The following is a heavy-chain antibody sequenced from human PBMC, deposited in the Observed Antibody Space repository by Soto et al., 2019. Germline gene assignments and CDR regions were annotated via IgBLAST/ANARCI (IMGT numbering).Heavy chain of an antibody. V-gene: IGHV4-39*01. D-gene: IGHD3-3*01. CDR1: GGSISSSSYY. J-gene: IGHJ5*02. CDR2: IYYSGST. Sequence: SETLSLTCTVSGGSISSSSYYWGWIRQPPGKGLEWIGSIYYSGSTYYNPSLKSRVTISVDTSKNQFSLKLSSVTAADTAVYYCARPLTIFGVINNWFDPWGQGTLVTVSS. CDR3: ARPLTIFGVINNWFDP.